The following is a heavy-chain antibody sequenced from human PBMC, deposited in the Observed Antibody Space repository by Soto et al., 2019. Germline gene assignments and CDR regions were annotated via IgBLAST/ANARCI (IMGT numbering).Heavy chain of an antibody. CDR1: GGSISSYY. CDR2: FYYSGST. J-gene: IGHJ4*02. Sequence: PSETLSLTCTVSGGSISSYYWSWIRQPPGKGLEWIGYFYYSGSTNYNPSLQSRVTVSVDTSKNQFSLKLSSVTAADTAVYYRARGTLTSYFDYWGQGTLVTVSS. CDR3: ARGTLTSYFDY. V-gene: IGHV4-59*01.